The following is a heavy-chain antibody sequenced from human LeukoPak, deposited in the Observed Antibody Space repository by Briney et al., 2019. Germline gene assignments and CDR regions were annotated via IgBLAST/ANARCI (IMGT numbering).Heavy chain of an antibody. V-gene: IGHV3-21*04. CDR1: GFTFSSYS. J-gene: IGHJ4*02. CDR3: ARGGWLGKPQRVDY. CDR2: ISSSSSYI. D-gene: IGHD6-19*01. Sequence: AGGSLRLSCAASGFTFSSYSLNWVRQAPGKGLEWVSSISSSSSYIYYADSVKGRFTTSRDNAKNSLYLQMNSLRAEDAAVYYCARGGWLGKPQRVDYWGQGTLVTVSS.